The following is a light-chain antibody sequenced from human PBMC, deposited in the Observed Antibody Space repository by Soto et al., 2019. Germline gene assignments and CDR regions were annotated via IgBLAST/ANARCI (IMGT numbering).Light chain of an antibody. CDR1: SSNIGSNT. CDR2: SNN. J-gene: IGLJ1*01. V-gene: IGLV1-44*01. CDR3: AAWDDSLNGLYV. Sequence: QSVLTQPPSASVTPGQRVTISCSGSSSNIGSNTVNWYQQLPGTAPKLLIYSNNQRPSGVPDRFSGSKSGTSASLAISGLQSEDEAYYHCAAWDDSLNGLYVFGTGTKVTVL.